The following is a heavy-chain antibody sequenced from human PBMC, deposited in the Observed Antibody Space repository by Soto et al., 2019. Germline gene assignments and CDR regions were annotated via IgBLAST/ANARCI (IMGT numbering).Heavy chain of an antibody. CDR1: GGSISSGGYY. D-gene: IGHD5-12*01. CDR2: IYYSGST. CDR3: ARYGPWGDGYNP. J-gene: IGHJ4*02. Sequence: QVQLQESGPALVKPSQTLSLTCTVSGGSISSGGYYWSWIRQHPGKGLEWSGYIYYSGSTYYNPSLKSRVTISVDTSKNRFSLKLSSVTAADTAVYYCARYGPWGDGYNPWGQGTLVTVSS. V-gene: IGHV4-31*03.